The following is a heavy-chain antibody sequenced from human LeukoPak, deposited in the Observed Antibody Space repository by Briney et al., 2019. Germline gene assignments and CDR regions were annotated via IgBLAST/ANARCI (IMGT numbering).Heavy chain of an antibody. Sequence: SETLSLTCAVYGGSFSGYYWSWVRQPPGKGLEWIGEINHSGSTNYNPSLKSRVSISVDTSKNQFSLKLNSVTAADTAVYYCAREYCSGGSCYVIFDYWGQGTLVTVSS. CDR2: INHSGST. V-gene: IGHV4-34*01. J-gene: IGHJ4*02. CDR3: AREYCSGGSCYVIFDY. D-gene: IGHD2-15*01. CDR1: GGSFSGYY.